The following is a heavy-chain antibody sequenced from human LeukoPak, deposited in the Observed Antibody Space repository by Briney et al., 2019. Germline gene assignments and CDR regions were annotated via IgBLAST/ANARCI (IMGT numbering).Heavy chain of an antibody. CDR1: GGSISSGGYY. Sequence: ASETLSLTCTVSGGSISSGGYYWSWIRQHLGKGLEWIGYIYYSGSTYYNPSLKSRVTISVDTSKNQFSLRLSSVTAADTAVYYCSGSYRQPTTDYWGQGTLVTVSS. V-gene: IGHV4-31*03. CDR2: IYYSGST. D-gene: IGHD3-16*02. J-gene: IGHJ4*02. CDR3: SGSYRQPTTDY.